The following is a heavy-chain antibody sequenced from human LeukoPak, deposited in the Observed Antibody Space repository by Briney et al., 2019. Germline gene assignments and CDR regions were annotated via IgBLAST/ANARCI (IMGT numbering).Heavy chain of an antibody. CDR2: IYPGDSDT. J-gene: IGHJ4*02. CDR1: GYRFTSYW. V-gene: IGHV5-51*01. Sequence: GESLKISCKGSGYRFTSYWIGWVRQMPGKGLEWIGIIYPGDSDTRYSPFFQGQVTISADKSISTAYLQWSSLKASDTAMYYCARLVVVAANLDYWGQGTLVTVSS. CDR3: ARLVVVAANLDY. D-gene: IGHD2-15*01.